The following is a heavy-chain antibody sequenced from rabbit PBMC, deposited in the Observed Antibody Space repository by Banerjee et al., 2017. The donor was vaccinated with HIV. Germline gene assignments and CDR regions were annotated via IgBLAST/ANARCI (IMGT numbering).Heavy chain of an antibody. J-gene: IGHJ4*01. V-gene: IGHV1S40*01. D-gene: IGHD4-2*01. Sequence: GLVTPGGSLTLTCTASGFSFSTSYYMCWVRQAPGKGLEWIACIYAGSSGRTYYASWAKGRFTISKTSSTTVTLEMTSLTAADTATYFCARSGSNAYNYGLWGPGTLVTVS. CDR2: IYAGSSGRT. CDR1: GFSFSTSYY. CDR3: ARSGSNAYNYGL.